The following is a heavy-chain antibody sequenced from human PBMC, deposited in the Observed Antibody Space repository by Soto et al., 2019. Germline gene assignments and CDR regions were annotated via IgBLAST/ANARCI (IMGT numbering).Heavy chain of an antibody. V-gene: IGHV3-33*01. D-gene: IGHD6-13*01. CDR3: ARDSSSYYYGMDV. CDR2: IWYDGSNK. J-gene: IGHJ6*02. Sequence: GGSLRLSCAASGFTFSTYCMHWVRQAPGKGLEWVAVIWYDGSNKYYADSVKGRFTISRDNSKNTLYVQMNSLRAEDTAVYYCARDSSSYYYGMDVWGQGTPVPVSS. CDR1: GFTFSTYC.